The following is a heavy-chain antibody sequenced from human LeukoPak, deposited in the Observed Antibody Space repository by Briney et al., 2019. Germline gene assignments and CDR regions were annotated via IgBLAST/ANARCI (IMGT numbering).Heavy chain of an antibody. CDR2: ISSSSGAI. D-gene: IGHD6-13*01. J-gene: IGHJ4*02. Sequence: PGGSLRLSCAASGFTFSNYNMNWVRQAPGKGLQWVSYISSSSGAIYYADSVKGRFTISRDNAKNSLYLQMNSLRDEDTAVYYCARIVRAATGVIYLDYWGQGTQVTVSS. CDR1: GFTFSNYN. CDR3: ARIVRAATGVIYLDY. V-gene: IGHV3-48*02.